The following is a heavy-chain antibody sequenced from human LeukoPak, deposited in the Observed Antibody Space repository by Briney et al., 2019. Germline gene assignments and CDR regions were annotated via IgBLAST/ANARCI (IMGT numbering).Heavy chain of an antibody. CDR2: IKEDGSEK. Sequence: GGSLRLSCAASGFTFSRYWMSWVRQAPGKGLEWVANIKEDGSEKHYVDSVKGRFTISRDNSKNTLYLQMNSLRVEDTAVYYCAKDPVYWGQGTLVTVSS. CDR1: GFTFSRYW. CDR3: AKDPVY. J-gene: IGHJ4*02. V-gene: IGHV3-7*03.